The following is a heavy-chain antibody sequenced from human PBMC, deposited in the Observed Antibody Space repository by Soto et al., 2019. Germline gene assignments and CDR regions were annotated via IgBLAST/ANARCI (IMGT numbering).Heavy chain of an antibody. CDR2: ISGRSET. J-gene: IGHJ4*02. Sequence: EVQLVESGGGLVQPGGSLRLSCAASGFTFSSFSMNWVRQAPGKGLEWLAYISGRSETSYADAVKGRFTISRDGAKNSLYLQLNSLRDEDTAVYYCARDHNWAFDYWGQGILVTVSS. V-gene: IGHV3-48*02. D-gene: IGHD3-16*01. CDR1: GFTFSSFS. CDR3: ARDHNWAFDY.